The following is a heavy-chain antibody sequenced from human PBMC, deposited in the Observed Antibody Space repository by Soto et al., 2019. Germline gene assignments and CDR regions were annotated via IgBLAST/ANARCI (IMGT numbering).Heavy chain of an antibody. Sequence: GGSLRLSCSASGFTFSTYWMSWVRQAPGKGLEWVANIKQDGSEKYYVDSVRGRFTISRDTAKNSLYLQMNSLRAEDTAVYYCALRKTGSYFDYWGQGTLVTVSS. D-gene: IGHD1-26*01. V-gene: IGHV3-7*01. CDR2: IKQDGSEK. CDR1: GFTFSTYW. J-gene: IGHJ4*02. CDR3: ALRKTGSYFDY.